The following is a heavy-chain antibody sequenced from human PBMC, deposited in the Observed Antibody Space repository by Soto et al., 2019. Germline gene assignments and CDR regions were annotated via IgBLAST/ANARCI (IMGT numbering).Heavy chain of an antibody. CDR2: VYYSGST. CDR1: GASISSSY. Sequence: PETLSLTCTVSGASISSSYWSWIRQSPGKGLEWIGYVYYSGSTNYNPSLKSRVTISVDTSKNQFSLKLSSVTAADTAVYYCARGYYDSSGQSNTFDIWGQGTMVTVS. CDR3: ARGYYDSSGQSNTFDI. V-gene: IGHV4-59*01. D-gene: IGHD3-22*01. J-gene: IGHJ3*02.